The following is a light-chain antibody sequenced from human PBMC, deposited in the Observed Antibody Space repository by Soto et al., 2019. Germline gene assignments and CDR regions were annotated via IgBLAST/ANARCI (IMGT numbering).Light chain of an antibody. CDR2: DDN. CDR1: SSNIGVNS. V-gene: IGLV1-51*01. J-gene: IGLJ1*01. Sequence: QTAITPPPSRSSTPGQTVTISNYGRSSNIGVNSVSWYQQLPVTAPKLLIYDDNKRPSGIPDRFSVSKSGTSATLGITGFQTGDEADYYCASWDSGLSVHVLATGTKVT. CDR3: ASWDSGLSVHV.